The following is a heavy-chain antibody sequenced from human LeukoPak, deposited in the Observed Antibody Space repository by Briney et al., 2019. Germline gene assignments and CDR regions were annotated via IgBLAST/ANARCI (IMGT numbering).Heavy chain of an antibody. Sequence: SQTLSLTCAISGDSVSSNSAAWNWIRQSPSGGLEWLGRTYYRSKWYNDYAVSVKSRITINPDTSKNQFSLQLNPVTPEDTAVYYCARDRYDYIWGSYRRSGAFDIWGQGTMVTVSS. J-gene: IGHJ3*02. CDR2: TYYRSKWYN. CDR3: ARDRYDYIWGSYRRSGAFDI. D-gene: IGHD3-16*02. CDR1: GDSVSSNSAA. V-gene: IGHV6-1*01.